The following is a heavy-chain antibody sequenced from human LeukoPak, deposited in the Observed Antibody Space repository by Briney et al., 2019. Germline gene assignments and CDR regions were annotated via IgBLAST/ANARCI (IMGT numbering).Heavy chain of an antibody. CDR2: IYYSGST. V-gene: IGHV4-30-4*08. CDR3: ARDPPLRGYDFV. Sequence: SQTLSLTCTVSGGSISSGDYSWSWIRQPPGKGLEWIGYIYYSGSTYYNPSLKSRVTISVDTSKNQFSLKLSSVTAADTAVYYCARDPPLRGYDFVWGQGTLVTVSS. CDR1: GGSISSGDYS. D-gene: IGHD5-12*01. J-gene: IGHJ4*02.